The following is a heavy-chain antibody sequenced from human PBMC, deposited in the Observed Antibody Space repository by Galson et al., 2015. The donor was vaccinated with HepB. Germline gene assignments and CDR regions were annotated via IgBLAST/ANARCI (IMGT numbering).Heavy chain of an antibody. V-gene: IGHV1-18*04. J-gene: IGHJ5*02. D-gene: IGHD3-3*01. CDR3: ARDQGQHFYDFWVPGWFDP. CDR1: GYTFTSYG. Sequence: SVKVSCKASGYTFTSYGISWVRQAPGQGLEWMGWISAYNGNTNYAQKLQGRVTMTTDTSTSTAYMELRSLRSDDTAVYYCARDQGQHFYDFWVPGWFDPWGQGTLVTVSS. CDR2: ISAYNGNT.